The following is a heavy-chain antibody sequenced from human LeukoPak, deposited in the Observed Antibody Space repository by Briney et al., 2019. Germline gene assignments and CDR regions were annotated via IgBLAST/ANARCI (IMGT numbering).Heavy chain of an antibody. V-gene: IGHV5-51*01. Sequence: GESLKISCKGCGYTFTNYWIAWVRQMPGKGLEWMGIIYPGDSDTRYSPSFQGQVTILAGKSISTAYLQWSSLNASDTAMYYCARRSGSIQGDYNLDYWGQGTLVTVSS. CDR2: IYPGDSDT. CDR3: ARRSGSIQGDYNLDY. D-gene: IGHD1-26*01. CDR1: GYTFTNYW. J-gene: IGHJ4*02.